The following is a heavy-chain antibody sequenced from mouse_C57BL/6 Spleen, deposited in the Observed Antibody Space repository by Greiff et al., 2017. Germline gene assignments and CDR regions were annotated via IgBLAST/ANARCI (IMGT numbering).Heavy chain of an antibody. V-gene: IGHV1-26*01. Sequence: EVQLQQSGPELVKPGASVKISCKASGYTFTDYYMNWVKQSHGKSLEWIGDINPNNGGTSYNQKFKGKATLTVDKSSSTAYMELRSLTSGDSAVYYCARGGTTALYYWGQGTTLTVSS. CDR1: GYTFTDYY. J-gene: IGHJ2*01. CDR3: ARGGTTALYY. CDR2: INPNNGGT. D-gene: IGHD1-2*01.